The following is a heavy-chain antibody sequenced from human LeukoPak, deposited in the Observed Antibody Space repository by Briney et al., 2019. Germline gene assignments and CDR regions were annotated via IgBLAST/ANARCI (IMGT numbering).Heavy chain of an antibody. D-gene: IGHD3-16*02. Sequence: SETLSLTCAVYGGSFSGYYWSWIRQPPGKGLEWIGSIYYSGSTYYNPSLKSRVTISVDTPKNQFSLKLSSVTAADTAGYYCASFCRFWGSYRDHFDYWGQGTLVTVSS. CDR2: IYYSGST. CDR3: ASFCRFWGSYRDHFDY. V-gene: IGHV4-34*01. J-gene: IGHJ4*02. CDR1: GGSFSGYY.